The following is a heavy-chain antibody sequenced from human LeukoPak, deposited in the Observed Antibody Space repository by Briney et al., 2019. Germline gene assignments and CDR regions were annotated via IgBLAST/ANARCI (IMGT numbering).Heavy chain of an antibody. D-gene: IGHD5-24*01. Sequence: GGSLRLSCAASGFTFDDYGMSWVRHAPGKGLEWVSAISGSGGSTYYADSVKGRFTISRDNSKNTLYLQMNSLRAEDTAVYYCARESRDGYNYGAFDIWGQGTMVTVSS. CDR3: ARESRDGYNYGAFDI. V-gene: IGHV3-23*01. J-gene: IGHJ3*02. CDR2: ISGSGGST. CDR1: GFTFDDYG.